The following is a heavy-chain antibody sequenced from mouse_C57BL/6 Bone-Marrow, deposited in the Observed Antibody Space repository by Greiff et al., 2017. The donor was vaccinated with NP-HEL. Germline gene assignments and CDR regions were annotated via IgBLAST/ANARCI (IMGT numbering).Heavy chain of an antibody. D-gene: IGHD1-1*01. CDR2: ISYSGST. V-gene: IGHV3-8*01. CDR3: ARGYYGSNWYFDV. Sequence: DVKLQESGPGLAKPSQTLSLTCSVTGYSITSDYWNWIRKFPGNKLEYMGYISYSGSTYYNPSLKSRISITRDTSKNQYYLQLNSVTTEDTATYYCARGYYGSNWYFDVWGTGTTVTVSS. J-gene: IGHJ1*03. CDR1: GYSITSDY.